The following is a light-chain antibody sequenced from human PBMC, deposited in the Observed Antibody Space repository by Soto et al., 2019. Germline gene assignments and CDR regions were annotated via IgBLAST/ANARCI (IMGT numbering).Light chain of an antibody. Sequence: IQMTQSPSSLSATLGDIVTFTCRASQGISSWLAWYQQKPGKAPKLLIYAASSLQSGVPSRFSGSGSGTDFTLIISSLEPEDFAVYYCQQRANWPLTFGGGTKVDIK. CDR1: QGISSW. J-gene: IGKJ4*01. CDR3: QQRANWPLT. CDR2: AAS. V-gene: IGKV1-12*01.